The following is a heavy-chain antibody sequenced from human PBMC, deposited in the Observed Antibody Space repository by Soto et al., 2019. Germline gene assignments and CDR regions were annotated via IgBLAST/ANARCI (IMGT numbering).Heavy chain of an antibody. CDR2: ISHSGST. J-gene: IGHJ6*04. V-gene: IGHV4-59*01. D-gene: IGHD3-3*01. CDR1: GGSISDDY. CDR3: ARARKGSGSDYYYHYGMDV. Sequence: SETLSLTCTVSGGSISDDYWSWIRQPPWKGLEWIGHISHSGSTNYDPSLKSRVTISVDTSKRQFSLKLSSVTAADTAVYYCARARKGSGSDYYYHYGMDVWGKGTTVTVSS.